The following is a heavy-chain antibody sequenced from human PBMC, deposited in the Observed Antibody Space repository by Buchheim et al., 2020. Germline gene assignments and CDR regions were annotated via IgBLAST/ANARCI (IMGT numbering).Heavy chain of an antibody. V-gene: IGHV5-10-1*03. CDR3: ARHASIAALGGYYYYGMDV. CDR2: IDPSDCYT. D-gene: IGHD6-6*01. Sequence: EVQLVQSGAEVKKPGESLRISCKGSGYSFTSYWISWVRQMPGKGLEWMGRIDPSDCYTNYSPSFQGHVTISADKSISTAYLQWSSLKASDTAMYYCARHASIAALGGYYYYGMDVWGQGTT. CDR1: GYSFTSYW. J-gene: IGHJ6*02.